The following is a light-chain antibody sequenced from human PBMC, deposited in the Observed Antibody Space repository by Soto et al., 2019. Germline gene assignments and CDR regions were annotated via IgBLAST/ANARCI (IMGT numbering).Light chain of an antibody. J-gene: IGLJ1*01. V-gene: IGLV2-8*01. CDR2: EVI. CDR1: TSDIGAYNY. Sequence: QSVLTQPPSASGSPGQSVTISCTGTTSDIGAYNYVSWYQQRPGKAPKLIIYEVIRRPSGVPDRIFGSKSYTTASLTVSGLQAEDEADYYCSSFAGTNSFVFGTGTKVTVL. CDR3: SSFAGTNSFV.